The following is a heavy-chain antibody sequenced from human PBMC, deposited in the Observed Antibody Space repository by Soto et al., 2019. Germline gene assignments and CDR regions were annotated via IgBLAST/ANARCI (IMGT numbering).Heavy chain of an antibody. Sequence: EASVKVSCKASGGTFSSYAISWVRQAPGQGLEWXGGXXPXXGXAXXXQXXXGRVTITADESTSTAYMELSSLRSEDTAVYYCARDHEDGSGSRTDYWGQGTLVTVS. CDR2: XXPXXGXA. V-gene: IGHV1-69*13. CDR3: ARDHEDGSGSRTDY. J-gene: IGHJ4*02. D-gene: IGHD3-10*01. CDR1: GGTFSSYA.